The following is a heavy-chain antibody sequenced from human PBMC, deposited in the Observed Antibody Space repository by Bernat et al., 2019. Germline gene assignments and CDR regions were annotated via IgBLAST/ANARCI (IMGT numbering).Heavy chain of an antibody. J-gene: IGHJ4*02. D-gene: IGHD3-10*01. CDR1: GFTFSSYS. Sequence: VQLVESGGGLVKPGGSLRLSCAASGFTFSSYSMNWVRQAPGKGLEWVAVIWYDGSNKYYADSVKGRFTISRDNSKNTLYLQMNSLRAEDTAVYYCAREREGLWFGTFDYWGQGTLVTVSS. V-gene: IGHV3-33*08. CDR3: AREREGLWFGTFDY. CDR2: IWYDGSNK.